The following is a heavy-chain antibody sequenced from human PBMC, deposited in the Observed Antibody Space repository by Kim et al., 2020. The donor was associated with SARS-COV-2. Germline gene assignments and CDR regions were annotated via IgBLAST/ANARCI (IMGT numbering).Heavy chain of an antibody. J-gene: IGHJ4*02. D-gene: IGHD6-13*01. V-gene: IGHV4-34*01. CDR3: ARVRLRIAAAGNLFDY. Sequence: SLKSRVTISVDTSKNQFSLKLSSVTAADTAVYYCARVRLRIAAAGNLFDYWGQGTLVTVSS.